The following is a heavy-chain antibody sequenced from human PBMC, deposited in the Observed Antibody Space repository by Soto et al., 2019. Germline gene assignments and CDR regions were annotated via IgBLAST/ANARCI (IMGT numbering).Heavy chain of an antibody. Sequence: PSETLSLTCIVSGASFRSSSYYWGWIRQPPGKGLEWIGSIYYSGSTYYNPSLKSRVTISADASKNQFSLKLSSVTAADTAVYYCARLAGNTYPDYWGQGTLVTVSS. J-gene: IGHJ4*02. V-gene: IGHV4-39*01. D-gene: IGHD3-10*01. CDR3: ARLAGNTYPDY. CDR1: GASFRSSSYY. CDR2: IYYSGST.